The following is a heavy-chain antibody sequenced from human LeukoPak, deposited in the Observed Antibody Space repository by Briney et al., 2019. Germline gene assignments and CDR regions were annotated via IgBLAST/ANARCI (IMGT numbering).Heavy chain of an antibody. CDR2: IQSDSGDT. CDR1: GYTFTGYH. Sequence: ASVKVSCKTTGYTFTGYHLHWVRQAPGQGLEWMAWIQSDSGDTNYAQKFQGRVTVTRDKFTRTSYIEVDRLSSDDTAVYYCARDLTSSIGSRPKVVDYWGQGTLVTVSS. V-gene: IGHV1-2*02. CDR3: ARDLTSSIGSRPKVVDY. J-gene: IGHJ4*02. D-gene: IGHD6-6*01.